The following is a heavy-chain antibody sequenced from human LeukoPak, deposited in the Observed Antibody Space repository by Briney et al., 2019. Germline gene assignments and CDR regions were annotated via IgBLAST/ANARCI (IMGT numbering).Heavy chain of an antibody. Sequence: ASVKVSCKASGYTFTGYYMHWVRQAPGQGLEWMGWINPNSGGTNYAQKFQGRVTVTRDTSISTAYMELSRLRSDDTAVYYCARRPGYCSSTSCYGSYYMDVWGKGTTVTVSS. V-gene: IGHV1-2*02. D-gene: IGHD2-2*01. CDR2: INPNSGGT. CDR3: ARRPGYCSSTSCYGSYYMDV. CDR1: GYTFTGYY. J-gene: IGHJ6*03.